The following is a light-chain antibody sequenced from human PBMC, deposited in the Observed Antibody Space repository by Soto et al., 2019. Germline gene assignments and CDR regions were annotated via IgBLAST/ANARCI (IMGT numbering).Light chain of an antibody. CDR2: EVG. CDR1: SSDVGGYNY. CDR3: SSYTSSSTTV. J-gene: IGLJ1*01. V-gene: IGLV2-14*01. Sequence: QSVLTQPASVSGSPGQSITISCTGTSSDVGGYNYVSWYQQHPGKAPKLMIYEVGNRPSGVSNRFSGSKSGNTASLTISGLQAEDEADYYCSSYTSSSTTVFGTGTKVTVL.